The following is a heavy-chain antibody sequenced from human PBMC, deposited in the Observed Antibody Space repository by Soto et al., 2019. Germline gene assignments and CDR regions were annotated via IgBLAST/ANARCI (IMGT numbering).Heavy chain of an antibody. CDR1: GFTFSSYA. D-gene: IGHD3-3*01. CDR3: ARDLSYDFWGGRGGGMDV. CDR2: ISGSGGST. V-gene: IGHV3-23*01. J-gene: IGHJ6*02. Sequence: EVQLLESGGGLVQPGGSLRLSCAASGFTFSSYAMSWVRQAPGKGLEWVSAISGSGGSTYYADSVKGRFTISRDNAKNSLFLQMNSLGAGDTAVYYGARDLSYDFWGGRGGGMDVWGQGTTVTVSS.